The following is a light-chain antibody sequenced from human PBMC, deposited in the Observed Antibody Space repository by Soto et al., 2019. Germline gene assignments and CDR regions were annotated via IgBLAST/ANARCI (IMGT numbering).Light chain of an antibody. Sequence: DIQMTQSPSTLSASVGDRVTITCRASQNIGTSLAWYQQTPGKAPKLLISDASTLESGVPSRFGGSGSGTEFTLTISSLQSEDFSVYYCQQHNNWRKWTFGQGTKVDIK. CDR1: QNIGTS. V-gene: IGKV1-5*01. CDR2: DAS. CDR3: QQHNNWRKWT. J-gene: IGKJ1*01.